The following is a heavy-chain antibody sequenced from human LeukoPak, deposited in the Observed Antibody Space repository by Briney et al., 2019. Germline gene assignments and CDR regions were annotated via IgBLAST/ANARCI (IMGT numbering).Heavy chain of an antibody. Sequence: SETLSLTCTVSGVSVSSGSYYWSWIRQPPGKGLEWIGYIYYSGSTNYNPSLKSRVTISVDTSKNQFSLKLSSVTAADTAVYYCASGAAAGTNDYWGQGTLVTVSS. J-gene: IGHJ4*02. CDR2: IYYSGST. CDR1: GVSVSSGSYY. D-gene: IGHD6-13*01. CDR3: ASGAAAGTNDY. V-gene: IGHV4-61*01.